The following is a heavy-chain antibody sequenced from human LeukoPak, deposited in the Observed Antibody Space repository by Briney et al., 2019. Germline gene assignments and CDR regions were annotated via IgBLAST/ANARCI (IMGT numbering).Heavy chain of an antibody. CDR3: AHRSGDIYGYNY. CDR2: ISYSGST. D-gene: IGHD5-18*01. J-gene: IGHJ4*02. Sequence: SETLSLSCTVSGGSISSSGYYWGWIRQPPGKGLECIGSISYSGSTYYNPSLGSRITIPVDTSKNKFSLKLSSVTAADTAVYHCAHRSGDIYGYNYWGQGTLVIVSS. CDR1: GGSISSSGYY. V-gene: IGHV4-39*01.